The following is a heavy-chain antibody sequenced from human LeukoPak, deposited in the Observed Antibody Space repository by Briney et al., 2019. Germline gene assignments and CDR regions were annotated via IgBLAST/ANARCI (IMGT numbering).Heavy chain of an antibody. CDR2: MWYDGSKK. CDR1: GFTFSTYG. D-gene: IGHD4-17*01. V-gene: IGHV3-33*06. J-gene: IGHJ4*02. CDR3: AKPTVTTSGSNALVY. Sequence: PGRSLRLSCGASGFTFSTYGMQWVRQAPGKGLEWVAVMWYDGSKKYYADSVKGRFTISRDNSKNTLYLQMNSLRAEDTAVYYCAKPTVTTSGSNALVYWGQGTLVTVSS.